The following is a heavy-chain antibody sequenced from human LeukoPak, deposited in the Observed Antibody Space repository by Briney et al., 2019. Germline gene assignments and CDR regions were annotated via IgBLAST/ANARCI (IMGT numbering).Heavy chain of an antibody. CDR1: GGFISTYY. J-gene: IGHJ4*02. CDR3: ARAPEFSSGWLLDC. V-gene: IGHV4-4*07. CDR2: IHTSGST. D-gene: IGHD6-19*01. Sequence: SETLSLTCTVSGGFISTYYWSWIRQSAGKGLEWIGRIHTSGSTDYNPSLRSRVTMSVDTSKNQFSLKVSSVTAADTGIYYCARAPEFSSGWLLDCWGQGSLVTVSS.